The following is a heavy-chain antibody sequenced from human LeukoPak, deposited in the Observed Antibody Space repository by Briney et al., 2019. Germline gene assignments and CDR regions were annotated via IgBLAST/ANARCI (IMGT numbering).Heavy chain of an antibody. Sequence: GGSPRLSCEGSGFTFSNYWMSWVRQAPGKGLEWISHISHSGDAMFLGDSVKGRFTISRDNAKNSLYLQMNSLRAEDTAVYYCARDYYGSGSYSDWGQGTLVTVSS. D-gene: IGHD3-10*01. CDR1: GFTFSNYW. CDR2: ISHSGDAM. V-gene: IGHV3-48*04. J-gene: IGHJ4*02. CDR3: ARDYYGSGSYSD.